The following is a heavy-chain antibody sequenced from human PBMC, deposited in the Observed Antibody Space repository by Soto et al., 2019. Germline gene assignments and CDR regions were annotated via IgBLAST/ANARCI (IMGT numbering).Heavy chain of an antibody. J-gene: IGHJ6*02. V-gene: IGHV3-48*02. Sequence: PGGFLRLSCAASGFRFSGYSMNWVRQAPGKGLEWISYLSFGNHRTLYANCARGRFTVSRDDAKQLLYLQMNGLRDEDTAVYYCTRDSGSGYSMDVWGQGTTVTVSS. D-gene: IGHD5-12*01. CDR2: LSFGNHRT. CDR1: GFRFSGYS. CDR3: TRDSGSGYSMDV.